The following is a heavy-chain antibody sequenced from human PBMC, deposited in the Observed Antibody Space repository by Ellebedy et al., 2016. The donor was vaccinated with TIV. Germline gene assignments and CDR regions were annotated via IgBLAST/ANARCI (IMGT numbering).Heavy chain of an antibody. D-gene: IGHD1-1*01. Sequence: SETLSLTCTVSGGSISSSSYYWVWFRQSPRAGLEWIGSISSNERTYYKPSLRSRITISVDTSKNQFSLKMSSVTAADTAMYYCARGGTSYSDYWGQGTLVTVSS. CDR2: ISSNERT. V-gene: IGHV4-39*07. J-gene: IGHJ4*02. CDR3: ARGGTSYSDY. CDR1: GGSISSSSYY.